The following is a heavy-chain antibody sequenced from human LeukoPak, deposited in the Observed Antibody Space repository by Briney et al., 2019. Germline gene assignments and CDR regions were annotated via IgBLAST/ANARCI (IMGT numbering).Heavy chain of an antibody. Sequence: PGRSLRLSCGASGFTFYDYAMLWVRQAPGKGLEWVSGICWNRGSIGYADSVKGRFTISRDNAKNSLYLQMNSLRAEDTALYYCAKDDRYYYDSSGYYSGMDVWGQGTTVTVSS. D-gene: IGHD3-22*01. V-gene: IGHV3-9*01. CDR1: GFTFYDYA. CDR2: ICWNRGSI. J-gene: IGHJ6*02. CDR3: AKDDRYYYDSSGYYSGMDV.